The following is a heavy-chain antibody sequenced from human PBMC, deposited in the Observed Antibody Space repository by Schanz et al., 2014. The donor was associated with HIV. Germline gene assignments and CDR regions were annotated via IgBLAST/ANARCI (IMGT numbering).Heavy chain of an antibody. J-gene: IGHJ5*02. D-gene: IGHD3-22*01. CDR3: ARQWFNWLDP. CDR1: GYTFTGYF. V-gene: IGHV1-2*02. Sequence: QVQLVQSGAEMKKPGASVKVSCKTSGYTFTGYFMHWVRQAPGQGLEWMGWINPNSGGTNYAQKFQGRVTMTRDTSISTAYMEMRRLRSEDTAVYFCARQWFNWLDPWGQGAQVIVSS. CDR2: INPNSGGT.